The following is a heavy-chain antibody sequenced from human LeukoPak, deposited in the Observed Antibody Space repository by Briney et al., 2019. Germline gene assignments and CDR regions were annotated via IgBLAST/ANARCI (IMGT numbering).Heavy chain of an antibody. D-gene: IGHD6-19*01. Sequence: GGSLRLSCAASGFIFSSYGMHWVRQAPGKGLEWVALISHDGSDKYYADSVKGRFTISRDNSKNTLYLQMNSLRAEDTAVYYCAKGYSSGWDYFGFWGQGTLVTVSS. CDR1: GFIFSSYG. CDR3: AKGYSSGWDYFGF. J-gene: IGHJ4*02. CDR2: ISHDGSDK. V-gene: IGHV3-30*18.